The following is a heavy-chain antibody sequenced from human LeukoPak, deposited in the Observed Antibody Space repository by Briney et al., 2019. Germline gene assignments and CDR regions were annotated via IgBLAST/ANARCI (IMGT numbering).Heavy chain of an antibody. CDR2: ISSNGGRT. J-gene: IGHJ6*02. Sequence: GGSLRLSCAASGFTFSSYAMHWVRQAPGKGLEYVSAISSNGGRTSYANSVKGRFTISRDDSKNTMYLQMGSLRAEDMAVYYCARTRTGTTVGYYYYGLDVWGQGTRVTVSS. CDR1: GFTFSSYA. CDR3: ARTRTGTTVGYYYYGLDV. V-gene: IGHV3-64*01. D-gene: IGHD1-7*01.